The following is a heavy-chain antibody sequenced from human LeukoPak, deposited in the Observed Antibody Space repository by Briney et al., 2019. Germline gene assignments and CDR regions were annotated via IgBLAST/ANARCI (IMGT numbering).Heavy chain of an antibody. Sequence: GESLRLSCAASGFTFSSCAMSWVRQAPGKGLEWVSTISGSGAGTYYADSVKGRFTISRDNSKNTLYLQMNSLRVEDTAVYYCAKHHRMAARLVYFDYWGQGTLVTVSS. CDR1: GFTFSSCA. V-gene: IGHV3-23*01. CDR3: AKHHRMAARLVYFDY. J-gene: IGHJ4*02. CDR2: ISGSGAGT. D-gene: IGHD6-6*01.